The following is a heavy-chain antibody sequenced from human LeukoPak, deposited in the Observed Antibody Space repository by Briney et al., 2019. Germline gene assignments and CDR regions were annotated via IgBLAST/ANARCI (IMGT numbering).Heavy chain of an antibody. CDR1: GGSFSTYY. D-gene: IGHD1-1*01. CDR2: INHRGDT. CDR3: ARRATISETGYFDY. Sequence: SETLSLTCAVYGGSFSTYYWSWIRQSPGKGLEWIAEINHRGDTNYNPSVKSRVTISVDTSKNQFSLKVNSLTAADTAVYYCARRATISETGYFDYWGQGTLVTVSS. V-gene: IGHV4-34*01. J-gene: IGHJ4*03.